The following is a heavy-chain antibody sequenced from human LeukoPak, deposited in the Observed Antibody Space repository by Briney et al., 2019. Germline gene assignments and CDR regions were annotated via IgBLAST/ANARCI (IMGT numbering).Heavy chain of an antibody. CDR2: ISGSGGST. D-gene: IGHD3-9*01. V-gene: IGHV3-23*01. J-gene: IGHJ4*02. Sequence: PGGSLRLSCAASGFTFRSYAMSWVRQAPGKGLEWVSAISGSGGSTYYADSVKGRFTISRDNSKNTLYLQMNSLRAEDTAVYYCAKDPYAILTGYRYYFDYWGQGTLVTVPS. CDR1: GFTFRSYA. CDR3: AKDPYAILTGYRYYFDY.